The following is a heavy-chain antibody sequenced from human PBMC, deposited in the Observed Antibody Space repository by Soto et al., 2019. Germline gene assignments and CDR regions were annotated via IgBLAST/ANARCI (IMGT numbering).Heavy chain of an antibody. Sequence: PSETLSLTCTVSGGSISSSSYYWGWIRQPPGKGLEWIGSIYYSGSTYYNPSLKSRVTISVDTSKNQFSLTLSSVTAADTAVYYCARTPSSSWSNLDYWGQGTLVTVSS. CDR3: ARTPSSSWSNLDY. D-gene: IGHD6-13*01. J-gene: IGHJ4*02. V-gene: IGHV4-39*07. CDR2: IYYSGST. CDR1: GGSISSSSYY.